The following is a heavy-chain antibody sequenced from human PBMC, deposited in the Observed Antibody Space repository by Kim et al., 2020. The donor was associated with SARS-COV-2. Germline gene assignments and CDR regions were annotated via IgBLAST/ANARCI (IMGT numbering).Heavy chain of an antibody. V-gene: IGHV1-18*01. CDR2: T. J-gene: IGHJ4*02. Sequence: TKDGQKVQGRVIMTQDTSTNTAYMELWSLRSDDTAMYYCARGAYGDVSFDYWGQGTLVTVSS. CDR3: ARGAYGDVSFDY. D-gene: IGHD4-17*01.